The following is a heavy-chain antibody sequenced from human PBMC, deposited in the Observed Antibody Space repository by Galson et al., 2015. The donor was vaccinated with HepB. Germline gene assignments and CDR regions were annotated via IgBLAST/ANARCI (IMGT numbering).Heavy chain of an antibody. CDR1: GFTFSDYY. CDR3: AREGVCSSTSCYDGNTPYYYYYYMDV. CDR2: ISSSGSTI. D-gene: IGHD2-2*01. Sequence: SLRLSCAASGFTFSDYYMSWIRQAPGKGLEWVSYISSSGSTIYYADSVKGRFTISRANAKNSLYLQMNSLRAEDTAVYYCAREGVCSSTSCYDGNTPYYYYYYMDVWGKGTTVTVSS. J-gene: IGHJ6*03. V-gene: IGHV3-11*01.